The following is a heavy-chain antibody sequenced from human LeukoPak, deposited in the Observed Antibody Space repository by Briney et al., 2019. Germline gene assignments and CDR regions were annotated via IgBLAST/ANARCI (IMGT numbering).Heavy chain of an antibody. CDR2: ISSSSSYI. J-gene: IGHJ6*02. CDR1: GFTFSSYS. CDR3: ARPHYDFWSGYSYFHYYGMDV. D-gene: IGHD3-3*01. V-gene: IGHV3-21*01. Sequence: GGSLRLSCAASGFTFSSYSMNWVRQAPGKGLEWVSSISSSSSYIYYADSVKGRFTISRDNAKNSLYLQMNSLRAEDTAVYYCARPHYDFWSGYSYFHYYGMDVWGQGTTVTVSS.